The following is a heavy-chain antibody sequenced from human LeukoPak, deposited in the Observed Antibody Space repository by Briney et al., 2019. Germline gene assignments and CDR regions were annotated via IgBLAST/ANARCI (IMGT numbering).Heavy chain of an antibody. CDR2: IYSGGST. Sequence: GGSLRLSCAASGFTVSSNYMSWVRQAPGKGLEWVSVIYSGGSTYYADSVKGRFTISRDNSKNMLFLQMNSLRAEDTAVYYCARDRAGEYGMDVWGQGTTVTVSS. V-gene: IGHV3-66*01. CDR1: GFTVSSNY. D-gene: IGHD3-16*01. J-gene: IGHJ6*02. CDR3: ARDRAGEYGMDV.